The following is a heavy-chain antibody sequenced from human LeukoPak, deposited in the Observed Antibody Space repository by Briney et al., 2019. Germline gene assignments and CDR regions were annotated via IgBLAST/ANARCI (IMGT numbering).Heavy chain of an antibody. CDR1: GFTFSNYD. J-gene: IGHJ4*02. V-gene: IGHV3-13*01. D-gene: IGHD3-10*01. CDR3: ATYGAGTYVD. CDR2: IGTAGDT. Sequence: PGGSLRLSCAASGFTFSNYDMHWVRQPTGKGLEWVSGIGTAGDTYYLGSVKGRFTISRDNSKNTVYLQMNSLRAEDTAVYYCATYGAGTYVDWGQGTLVTVSS.